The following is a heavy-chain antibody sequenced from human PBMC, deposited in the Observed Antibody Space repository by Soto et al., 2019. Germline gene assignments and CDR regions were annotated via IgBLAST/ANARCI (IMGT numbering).Heavy chain of an antibody. D-gene: IGHD4-17*01. J-gene: IGHJ4*02. CDR1: GFTFSKYY. CDR2: INPSGRTT. Sequence: QVQLVQSGAEVKKPGASVKVACKTSGFTFSKYYMHWVRQAPGQGLEWVGVINPSGRTTSYAQKSVGRVTVTRDASTTTVYMELNSLRSGDTAVYYCARDLDVTTVTTSFDSWGQGTLVTVSS. V-gene: IGHV1-46*01. CDR3: ARDLDVTTVTTSFDS.